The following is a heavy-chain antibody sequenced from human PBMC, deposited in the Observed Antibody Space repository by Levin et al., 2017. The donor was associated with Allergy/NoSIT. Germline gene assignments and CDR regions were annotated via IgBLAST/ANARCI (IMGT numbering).Heavy chain of an antibody. CDR2: IYYSGNT. D-gene: IGHD1-26*01. CDR3: ARDSGIVGATGASDS. CDR1: GVSISRYY. J-gene: IGHJ3*02. V-gene: IGHV4-59*01. Sequence: SQTLSLTCIVSGVSISRYYWSWIRQPPGKGLEWIANIYYSGNTNYNPSLKSRVIISIDTSKNQFSLKLSSVTAADTAVYLCARDSGIVGATGASDSWGQGTAVTVSS.